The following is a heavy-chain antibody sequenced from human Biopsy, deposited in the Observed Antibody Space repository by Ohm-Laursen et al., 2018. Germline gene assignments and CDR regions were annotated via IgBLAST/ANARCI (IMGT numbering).Heavy chain of an antibody. CDR3: ARMDCSGGSCHYYSYGMDV. CDR1: GVSITAYY. D-gene: IGHD2-15*01. Sequence: SQTLSLTCPVSGVSITAYYWSWIRQPPGKGLECIGNIHHSGSTNYNPSPKSRLTISVDTSKNQFSLKLSSVTAADTAVYYCARMDCSGGSCHYYSYGMDVWGQGTTVTVSS. CDR2: IHHSGST. J-gene: IGHJ6*02. V-gene: IGHV4-4*09.